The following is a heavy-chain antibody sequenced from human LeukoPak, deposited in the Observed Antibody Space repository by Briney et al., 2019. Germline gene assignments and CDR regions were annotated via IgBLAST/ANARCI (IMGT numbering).Heavy chain of an antibody. CDR2: IYYSGTT. CDR1: GGTISSYY. J-gene: IGHJ6*04. Sequence: SETLSLTCTVSGGTISSYYWNWIRQPPGKGLEWLGYIYYSGTTNYNPSLKGRVTMSVDTSKNQFSLKLISVTAADTAIYYCARHYDISGSAYSYGLDVWGEGTTVTLSA. D-gene: IGHD3-22*01. CDR3: ARHYDISGSAYSYGLDV. V-gene: IGHV4-59*08.